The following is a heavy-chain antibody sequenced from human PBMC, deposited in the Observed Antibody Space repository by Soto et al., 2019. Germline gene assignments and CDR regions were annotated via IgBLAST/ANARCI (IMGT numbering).Heavy chain of an antibody. V-gene: IGHV4-59*01. D-gene: IGHD3-22*01. CDR3: ATDSSEALDS. CDR1: GGSISSYY. CDR2: IYYSGST. Sequence: SETLSLTCTVSGGSISSYYWSWIRQPPGKGLEWIGYIYYSGSTNYNPSLKSRVTISVDTSKNQFSLKLSSVTAADTAVYYCATDSSEALDSLGQGTMVTVSS. J-gene: IGHJ3*02.